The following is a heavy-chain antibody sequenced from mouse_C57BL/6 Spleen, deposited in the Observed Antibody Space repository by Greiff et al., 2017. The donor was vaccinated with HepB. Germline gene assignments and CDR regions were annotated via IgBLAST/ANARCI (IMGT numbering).Heavy chain of an antibody. CDR3: ARHRATDGSSYVGYFDV. Sequence: EVQLVESGGDLVKPGGSLKLSCAASGFTFSSYGMSWVRQTPDKRLEWVATISSGGSYTYYPDSVKGRFTISRDNAKNTLYLQMSSLKSEDTAMYYCARHRATDGSSYVGYFDVWGPGTTVTVSS. V-gene: IGHV5-6*01. D-gene: IGHD1-1*01. CDR1: GFTFSSYG. J-gene: IGHJ1*01. CDR2: ISSGGSYT.